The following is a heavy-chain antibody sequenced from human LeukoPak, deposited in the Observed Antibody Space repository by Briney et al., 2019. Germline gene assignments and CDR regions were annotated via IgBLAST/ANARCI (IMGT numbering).Heavy chain of an antibody. D-gene: IGHD5-18*01. V-gene: IGHV4-59*01. CDR2: IYYSGST. CDR1: GGSISSYY. Sequence: SETLSLTCTVSGGSISSYYWSWIRQPPGKGLEWIGYIYYSGSTNYNPSLKSRVTISVDTSKNQFSLKLSSATAADTAVYYCARYSYGLGLSFDYWGQGTLVTVSS. CDR3: ARYSYGLGLSFDY. J-gene: IGHJ4*02.